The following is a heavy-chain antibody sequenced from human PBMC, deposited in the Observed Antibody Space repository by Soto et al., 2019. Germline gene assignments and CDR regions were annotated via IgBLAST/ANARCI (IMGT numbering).Heavy chain of an antibody. CDR2: ISGSGSTI. D-gene: IGHD3-3*01. J-gene: IGHJ6*02. CDR1: GFTFSGYE. CDR3: AREVTVFGVIIPTPMGV. V-gene: IGHV3-48*03. Sequence: GGSLRLSCAASGFTFSGYEMNWVRQAPGKGLEWISYISGSGSTIYYADSVKGRFTISRDNAKKSLYLQMNSLRAEDTAVYYCAREVTVFGVIIPTPMGVWRQGTTVTVSS.